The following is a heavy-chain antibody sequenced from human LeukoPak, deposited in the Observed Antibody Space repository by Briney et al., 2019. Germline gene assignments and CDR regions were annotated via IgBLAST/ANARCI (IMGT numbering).Heavy chain of an antibody. CDR3: ARHNGRGLELSLRVLRNYGMDV. CDR2: IDASESYT. D-gene: IGHD1-7*01. V-gene: IGHV5-10-1*01. J-gene: IGHJ6*02. Sequence: GEALKISWKGAGYSLTSYWISWVRQMPGKGLAWVGRIDASESYTNYSPSFQGHVTISADKSLSTAYLQWSSLKASDTAMYYCARHNGRGLELSLRVLRNYGMDVWGQGTTVTVSS. CDR1: GYSLTSYW.